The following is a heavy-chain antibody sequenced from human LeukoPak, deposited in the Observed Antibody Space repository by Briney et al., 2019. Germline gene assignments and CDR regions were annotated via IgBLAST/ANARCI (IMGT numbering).Heavy chain of an antibody. CDR1: GFDFNIYG. J-gene: IGHJ4*02. CDR2: ISYDGSEK. D-gene: IGHD3-10*01. Sequence: GKSLRLSCAASGFDFNIYGMHWVRQAPAKGLEWVAVISYDGSEKFYIDSVKGRFSISRDNSRKLLYLQMNNLGTEDTAVYYCAKGSSSYGHPISPLVDYWGQGALVTVSS. V-gene: IGHV3-30*18. CDR3: AKGSSSYGHPISPLVDY.